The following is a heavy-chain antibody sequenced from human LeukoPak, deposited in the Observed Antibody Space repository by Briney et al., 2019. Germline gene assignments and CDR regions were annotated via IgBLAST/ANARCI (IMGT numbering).Heavy chain of an antibody. D-gene: IGHD3-22*01. J-gene: IGHJ4*02. V-gene: IGHV3-33*01. Sequence: PGGSLRLSCAASGFTFSSYGMHWVRQAPGKGLEWVAVIWYDGSNKYYADSVKGRFTISRDNSKNTLYLQMNSLRAEDTAVYYCARDHGYYVSSGYPDWGQGTLVTVSS. CDR3: ARDHGYYVSSGYPD. CDR1: GFTFSSYG. CDR2: IWYDGSNK.